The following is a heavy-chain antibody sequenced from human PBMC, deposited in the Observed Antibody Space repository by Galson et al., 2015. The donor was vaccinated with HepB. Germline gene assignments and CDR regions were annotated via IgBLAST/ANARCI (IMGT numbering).Heavy chain of an antibody. D-gene: IGHD6-13*01. J-gene: IGHJ6*02. CDR1: GDSVSNNNAA. CDR2: TYYRAKWYS. V-gene: IGHV6-1*01. Sequence: CAISGDSVSNNNAAWNWIRLSPLRGLEWLGRTYYRAKWYSDYGVSVKGRITIKPGTSKNQFSLQLSSVTPEDTAVYYCAKVSGTIYYYGMDVWAQGTTVAVSS. CDR3: AKVSGTIYYYGMDV.